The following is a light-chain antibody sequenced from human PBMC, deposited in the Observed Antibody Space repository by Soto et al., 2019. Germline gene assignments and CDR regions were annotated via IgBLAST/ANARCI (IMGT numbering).Light chain of an antibody. CDR3: QQSYSTPDT. CDR2: AAS. Sequence: DIQMTQSPSSLSASVGDRVTITCRASQSISSYLNWYQQKPGKAPKLLIYAASSLQSGVPSRFSGSLAGTDFTLTISSLQPEDFATYYCQQSYSTPDTFGGGTKVEIK. J-gene: IGKJ4*01. CDR1: QSISSY. V-gene: IGKV1-39*01.